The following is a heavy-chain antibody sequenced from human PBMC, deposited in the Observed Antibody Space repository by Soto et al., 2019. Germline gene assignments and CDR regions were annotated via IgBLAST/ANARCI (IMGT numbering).Heavy chain of an antibody. J-gene: IGHJ4*02. Sequence: GASVKVSCKASGGTFSSYAISWVRQAPGQGLEWMGGIIPIFGTANYAQKFQGRVTITADESTSTAYMELSSLRSEDTAVYYCATRGYSYGDFDYWGQGTLVTVSS. D-gene: IGHD5-18*01. V-gene: IGHV1-69*13. CDR1: GGTFSSYA. CDR3: ATRGYSYGDFDY. CDR2: IIPIFGTA.